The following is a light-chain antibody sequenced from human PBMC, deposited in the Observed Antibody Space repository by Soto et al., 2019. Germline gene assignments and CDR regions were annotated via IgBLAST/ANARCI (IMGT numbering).Light chain of an antibody. Sequence: EIELTQSPVTLSVSPGERATLSCRASQSVTDELAWYRQKPGQSPRLLIFAASTRATGIPATFSGSGSGTEFTLTINSLQSEDFAVYYCQQYKSWPITFGQGTRLEIK. V-gene: IGKV3-15*01. CDR3: QQYKSWPIT. J-gene: IGKJ5*01. CDR1: QSVTDE. CDR2: AAS.